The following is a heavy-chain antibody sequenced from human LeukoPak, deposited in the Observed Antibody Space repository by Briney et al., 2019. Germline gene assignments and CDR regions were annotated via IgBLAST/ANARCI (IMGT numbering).Heavy chain of an antibody. J-gene: IGHJ6*03. CDR1: GDSITSGTYY. V-gene: IGHV4-61*01. D-gene: IGHD7-27*01. CDR3: ARAPLGTDYYFMDV. CDR2: ISDSGTT. Sequence: SETLSLTCTVSGDSITSGTYYWSWIRQSPGKGLEWIGYISDSGTTNYNPSLKSRVTMSIDTSKNQFSLNLTSVTAADTAVYYCARAPLGTDYYFMDVWGKGTTIIVSS.